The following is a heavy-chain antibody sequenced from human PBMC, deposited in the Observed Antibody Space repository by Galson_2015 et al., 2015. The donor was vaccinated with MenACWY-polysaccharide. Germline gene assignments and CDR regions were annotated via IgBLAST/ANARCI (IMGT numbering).Heavy chain of an antibody. J-gene: IGHJ4*02. V-gene: IGHV1-8*01. CDR1: GYKFTSYD. CDR3: ARIIARKYTFADS. D-gene: IGHD2-21*01. CDR2: MNPNSGNT. Sequence: SCKASGYKFTSYDINWVRQATGQGLEWMGWMNPNSGNTGYAQKLQGRVTMTSNSAMTTAYMELSSLRSEDTAVYYCARIIARKYTFADSWGQGTLVTVSS.